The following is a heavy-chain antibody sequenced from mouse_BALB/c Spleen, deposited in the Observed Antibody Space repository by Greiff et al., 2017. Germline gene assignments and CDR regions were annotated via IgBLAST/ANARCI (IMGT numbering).Heavy chain of an antibody. D-gene: IGHD2-14*01. Sequence: VQLQQSGAELVKPGASVKLSCTASGFNIKDTYMPWVKQRPEQGLEWIGRIDPANGNTKYDPKFQGKATITADTTSNTAYLQLSSLTSEDTAVYYCARWGDYRYDGFAYWGQGTLVTVSA. CDR1: GFNIKDTY. J-gene: IGHJ3*01. V-gene: IGHV14-3*02. CDR3: ARWGDYRYDGFAY. CDR2: IDPANGNT.